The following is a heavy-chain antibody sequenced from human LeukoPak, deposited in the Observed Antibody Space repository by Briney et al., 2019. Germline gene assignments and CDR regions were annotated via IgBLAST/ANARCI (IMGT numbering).Heavy chain of an antibody. D-gene: IGHD5-12*01. CDR1: GGSFSGYY. J-gene: IGHJ4*02. CDR2: INHSGST. CDR3: ARGPQWLRFSCGFDY. V-gene: IGHV4-34*01. Sequence: SETLSLTCAVYGGSFSGYYWSWIRQPPGKGLEWIGEINHSGSTNYNPSLKNRVTITVDTSKNQFSLKLSSVTAADTAVYYCARGPQWLRFSCGFDYWGQGTLVTVSS.